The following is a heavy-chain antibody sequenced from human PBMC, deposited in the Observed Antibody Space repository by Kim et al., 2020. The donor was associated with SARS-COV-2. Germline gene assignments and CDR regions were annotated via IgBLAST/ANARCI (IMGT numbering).Heavy chain of an antibody. J-gene: IGHJ6*02. V-gene: IGHV1-18*01. CDR1: GYTFTSYG. CDR2: ISAYNGNT. D-gene: IGHD3-22*01. CDR3: ARDRGRSYDSSGYYYLYYYYGMDV. Sequence: ASVKVSCKASGYTFTSYGISWVRQAPGQGLEWMGWISAYNGNTNYAQKLQGRVTMITDTSTSTAYMELRSLRSDDTAVYYCARDRGRSYDSSGYYYLYYYYGMDVWGQGTTVTVSS.